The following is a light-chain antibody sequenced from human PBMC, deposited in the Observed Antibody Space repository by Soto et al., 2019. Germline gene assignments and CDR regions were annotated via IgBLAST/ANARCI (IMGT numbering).Light chain of an antibody. J-gene: IGKJ4*01. CDR3: QQYFSTPLT. V-gene: IGKV4-1*01. CDR1: QSVLSSSNNENY. CDR2: WAS. Sequence: DIVMTQSPDSLAVSLGERATINCKSSQSVLSSSNNENYLAWYQQKPGQPPKFLIYWASTRESGVPDRFSGSGSWTDFTLTISSLQAEDVAVYFCQQYFSTPLTFGGETKVQIK.